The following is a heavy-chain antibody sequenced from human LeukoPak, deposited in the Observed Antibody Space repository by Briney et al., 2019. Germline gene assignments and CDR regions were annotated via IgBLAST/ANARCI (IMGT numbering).Heavy chain of an antibody. J-gene: IGHJ4*02. CDR1: GGTFSSYA. CDR2: TIPIFGTA. Sequence: ASVKVSCKASGGTFSSYAISWVRQAPGQGLEWMGGTIPIFGTANYAQKFQGRVTMTEDTSTDTAYMELSSLRSEDTAVYYCATSLGGIVGEKKDWGQGTLVTVSS. D-gene: IGHD1-26*01. CDR3: ATSLGGIVGEKKD. V-gene: IGHV1-69*06.